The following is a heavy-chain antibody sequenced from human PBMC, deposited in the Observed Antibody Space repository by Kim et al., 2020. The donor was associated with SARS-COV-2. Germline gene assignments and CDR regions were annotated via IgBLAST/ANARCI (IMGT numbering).Heavy chain of an antibody. J-gene: IGHJ6*02. Sequence: GGSLRLSCAASGFTFSSYGMHWVRQAPGKGLEWVAVISYDGSNKYYADSVKGRFTISRDNSKNTLYLQMNSLRAEDTAVYYCSNGVSVAARHAEPKRYYYYYGMDVWGQGTTVTVSS. D-gene: IGHD6-6*01. CDR1: GFTFSSYG. CDR2: ISYDGSNK. CDR3: SNGVSVAARHAEPKRYYYYYGMDV. V-gene: IGHV3-30*18.